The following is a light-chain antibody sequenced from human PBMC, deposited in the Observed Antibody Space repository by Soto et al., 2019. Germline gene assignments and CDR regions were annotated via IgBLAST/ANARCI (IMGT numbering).Light chain of an antibody. Sequence: QSALTQPASVSGSPGQSITISCTGTSRDVGGYNYVSWYQQHPGKAPKLMIYDVSNRPSGVSNRFSGSKSGNTASLTISGLQAEDEADYYCSSYTSSSTLRGVFGTGTKLTVL. CDR1: SRDVGGYNY. CDR3: SSYTSSSTLRGV. J-gene: IGLJ1*01. V-gene: IGLV2-14*01. CDR2: DVS.